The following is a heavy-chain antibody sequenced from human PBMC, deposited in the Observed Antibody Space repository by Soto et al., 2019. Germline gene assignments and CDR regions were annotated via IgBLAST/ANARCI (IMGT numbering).Heavy chain of an antibody. V-gene: IGHV3-11*06. CDR3: ARNFDSGGYYSDY. J-gene: IGHJ4*02. CDR2: ISSSAYT. D-gene: IGHD3-22*01. Sequence: GGSLRLSCATSGFPFSDYYMSWIRQAPGEGLEWISYISSSAYTIYADSVKGRFTISRDNAKNSPFLQMTSLRVEDTAVYYCARNFDSGGYYSDYWGQGTLVTVSS. CDR1: GFPFSDYY.